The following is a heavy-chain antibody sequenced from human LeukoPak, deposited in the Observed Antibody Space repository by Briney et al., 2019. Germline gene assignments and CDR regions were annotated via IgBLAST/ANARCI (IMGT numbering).Heavy chain of an antibody. D-gene: IGHD3-3*01. V-gene: IGHV3-21*01. CDR3: ARGPQFWSGSFDY. CDR1: GFTFSDHY. CDR2: ISSSTTYI. J-gene: IGHJ4*02. Sequence: GGSLRLSCAASGFTFSDHYMDWVRQAPGKGLEWISLISSSTTYIYYADSVKGRFTISRDNAKNSVFLQVTSLRAEDTAVYYCARGPQFWSGSFDYWGQGTLVTVSS.